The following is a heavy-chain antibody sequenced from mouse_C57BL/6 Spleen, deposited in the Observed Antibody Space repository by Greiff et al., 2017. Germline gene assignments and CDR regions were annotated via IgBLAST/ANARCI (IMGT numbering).Heavy chain of an antibody. CDR1: GFTFSSYG. CDR3: ARRGGGLDY. CDR2: ISSGGSYT. V-gene: IGHV5-6*02. J-gene: IGHJ2*01. Sequence: EVMLVESGGDLVKPGGSLKLSCAASGFTFSSYGMSWVRQTPDKRLEWVATISSGGSYTYYPDSVKGRFTISRDNAKNTLYLQMSSLKSEDTAMYYWARRGGGLDYWGQGTTLTVSS.